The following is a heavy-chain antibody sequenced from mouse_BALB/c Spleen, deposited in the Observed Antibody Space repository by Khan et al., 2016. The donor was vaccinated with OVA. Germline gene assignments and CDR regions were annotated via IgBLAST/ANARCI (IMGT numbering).Heavy chain of an antibody. J-gene: IGHJ3*01. CDR1: GYTFTSYT. D-gene: IGHD2-14*01. CDR2: INPSNGYT. Sequence: QVQLKQSGAELARPGASVKMSCKASGYTFTSYTIHWIKVRPGQGLEWIGFINPSNGYTNYNQKFKDKATLTADKSSTTVHMQLRSLTSDDSAVYNCGRDGDYHRNDGWFAYWGQGTLVTVSA. CDR3: GRDGDYHRNDGWFAY. V-gene: IGHV1-4*01.